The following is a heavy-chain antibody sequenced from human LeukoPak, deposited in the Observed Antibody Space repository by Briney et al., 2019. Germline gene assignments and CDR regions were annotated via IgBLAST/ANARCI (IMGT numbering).Heavy chain of an antibody. CDR1: GFTFSSYS. CDR3: ARGFRSDMDV. D-gene: IGHD3-16*02. CDR2: ISSSSSYI. V-gene: IGHV3-21*01. J-gene: IGHJ6*03. Sequence: PGGSLRLSCAASGFTFSSYSMNWVRQAPGKGLEWVSSISSSSSYIYYADSVKGRFTVSRDNAKNTLYLQMNSLRAEDTAVYYCARGFRSDMDVWGKGTTVIVSS.